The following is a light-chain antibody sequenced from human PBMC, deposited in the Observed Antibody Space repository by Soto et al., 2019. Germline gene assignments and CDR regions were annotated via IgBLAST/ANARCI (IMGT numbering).Light chain of an antibody. Sequence: TVLTQSPGTLSLSPGERATLACRASQSVSSRNLAWYQQKPGQAPRLLIYGASNRATGIPDRFSGSGSGTDFTLTISRLEPEDFAVYYCQQYGSSPRTFGQGTKVDIK. J-gene: IGKJ1*01. CDR1: QSVSSRN. CDR2: GAS. CDR3: QQYGSSPRT. V-gene: IGKV3-20*01.